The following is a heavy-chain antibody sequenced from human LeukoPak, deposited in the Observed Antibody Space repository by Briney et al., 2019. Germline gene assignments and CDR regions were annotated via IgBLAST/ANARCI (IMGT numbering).Heavy chain of an antibody. CDR2: IYYSGST. V-gene: IGHV4-31*03. D-gene: IGHD3-3*01. Sequence: PSETLSLTCTVSGGSISSGGYYWSWIRRHPGKGLEWIGYIYYSGSTYYNPSLKSRVTISVDTSKNQFSLKLSSVTAADTAVYYCARYFWSGYYADAFDIWGQGTMVTVSS. CDR3: ARYFWSGYYADAFDI. CDR1: GGSISSGGYY. J-gene: IGHJ3*02.